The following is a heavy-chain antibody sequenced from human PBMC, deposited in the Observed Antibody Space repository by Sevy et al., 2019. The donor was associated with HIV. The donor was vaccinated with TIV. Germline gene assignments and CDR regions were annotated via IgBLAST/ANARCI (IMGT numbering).Heavy chain of an antibody. CDR3: ARKYDGSGYFDY. D-gene: IGHD3-22*01. Sequence: GGSLRLSCAASGFTFSSYAMNWVRQAPGKGLEWVSGISGSGGSGDKTNYAASVKGRFPISRDDSMNSLYLQLNSLRAEDTVIYYCARKYDGSGYFDYWGQGTLVTVSS. CDR1: GFTFSSYA. CDR2: ISGSGGSGDKT. V-gene: IGHV3-23*01. J-gene: IGHJ4*02.